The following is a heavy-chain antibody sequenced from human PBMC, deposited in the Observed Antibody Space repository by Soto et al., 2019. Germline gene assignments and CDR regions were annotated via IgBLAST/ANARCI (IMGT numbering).Heavy chain of an antibody. J-gene: IGHJ4*02. Sequence: GASVKVSCKASGHTFTSYDINWVRQATGQGLEWMEWMNPNSGNTGYAQKFQGRVTMTRNTSISTAYMELSSLRSEDTAVYYCARGAYYDYVWGSYRPIDYWGQGTLVTVSS. CDR1: GHTFTSYD. CDR2: MNPNSGNT. CDR3: ARGAYYDYVWGSYRPIDY. V-gene: IGHV1-8*01. D-gene: IGHD3-16*02.